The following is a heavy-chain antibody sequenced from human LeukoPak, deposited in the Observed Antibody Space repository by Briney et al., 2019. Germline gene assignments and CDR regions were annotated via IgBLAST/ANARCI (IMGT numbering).Heavy chain of an antibody. J-gene: IGHJ4*02. Sequence: GESLKISCKGSGYSFTSYWIGWVRQMPGKGLEWMGIIYPGDSDTRYSPSFQGQVIISADKSISTAYLQWSSLKASDTAMYYCARLSCRVIPSSSQDYWGQGTLVTVSS. D-gene: IGHD2-2*01. CDR1: GYSFTSYW. CDR3: ARLSCRVIPSSSQDY. CDR2: IYPGDSDT. V-gene: IGHV5-51*01.